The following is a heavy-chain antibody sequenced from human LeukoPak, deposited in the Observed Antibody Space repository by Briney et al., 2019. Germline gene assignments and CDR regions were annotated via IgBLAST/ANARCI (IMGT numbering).Heavy chain of an antibody. Sequence: GESLKISCKGSGYSFTSYWIGWVRQMPGKGLEWMGIIYPGDSDTRYSPSFQGQVTISADKSISTAYLQWSSLKASDTAMYYCAVYYYDSSGYNYYFDYWGQGTLVTVSS. CDR1: GYSFTSYW. CDR3: AVYYYDSSGYNYYFDY. D-gene: IGHD3-22*01. J-gene: IGHJ4*02. V-gene: IGHV5-51*01. CDR2: IYPGDSDT.